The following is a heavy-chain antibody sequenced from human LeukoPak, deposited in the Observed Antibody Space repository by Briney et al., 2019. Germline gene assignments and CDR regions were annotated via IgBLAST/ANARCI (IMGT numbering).Heavy chain of an antibody. J-gene: IGHJ6*02. V-gene: IGHV1-18*01. D-gene: IGHD2-15*01. CDR2: ISAYNGNT. Sequence: PVASVKVSCKASGYTFTSYGISWVRQAPGQGLEWMGWISAYNGNTNYAQKLQGRVTMTIDTSTSTAYMELRSLRSDDTAVYYCARDRYCSGGSCYYGYYYGMDVWGQGTTVTVSS. CDR3: ARDRYCSGGSCYYGYYYGMDV. CDR1: GYTFTSYG.